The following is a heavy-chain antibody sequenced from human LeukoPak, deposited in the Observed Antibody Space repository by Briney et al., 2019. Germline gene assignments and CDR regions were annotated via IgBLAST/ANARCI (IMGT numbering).Heavy chain of an antibody. Sequence: GGSLRLSCAASGFTFSSYGMHWVRQAPGKGLEWVAVIWYDGSNKYYADSVKGRFTISRDNSKNTLYLQMNSLRAEDTAVYYCARVRCSSTSCYPRHYYYGMDVWGQGTTVTVSS. D-gene: IGHD2-2*01. CDR1: GFTFSSYG. J-gene: IGHJ6*02. CDR2: IWYDGSNK. CDR3: ARVRCSSTSCYPRHYYYGMDV. V-gene: IGHV3-33*01.